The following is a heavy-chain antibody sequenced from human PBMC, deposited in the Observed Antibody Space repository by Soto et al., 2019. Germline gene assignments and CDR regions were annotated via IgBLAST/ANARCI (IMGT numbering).Heavy chain of an antibody. CDR1: VGSISSYY. CDR2: IYYSSST. J-gene: IGHJ6*02. Sequence: PSETLSLTCTVSVGSISSYYWSWLRQPPGKGLEWIGFIYYSSSTNYNPPLKERVTISVDTTKNQFSLKLSSVTAADTAVYYCARDQSNPIYYDYVRGSYRRTSYYTGMDVWGQETTATAS. CDR3: ARDQSNPIYYDYVRGSYRRTSYYTGMDV. D-gene: IGHD3-16*02. V-gene: IGHV4-59*01.